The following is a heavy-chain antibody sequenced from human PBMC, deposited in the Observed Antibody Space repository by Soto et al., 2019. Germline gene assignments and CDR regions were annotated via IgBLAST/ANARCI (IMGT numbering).Heavy chain of an antibody. CDR3: TREQSDDKYFDP. CDR2: IYYSGGT. D-gene: IGHD1-1*01. CDR1: GAALSSGVYF. J-gene: IGHJ5*02. V-gene: IGHV4-61*08. Sequence: SETLSLTWTVSGAALSSGVYFYTWFRQPPGKLLEWLGYIYYSGGTNYNPSLKSRVTISLDKSKSQFSLRLSSVTAGDTDVYYCTREQSDDKYFDPWGQGTLVTVSS.